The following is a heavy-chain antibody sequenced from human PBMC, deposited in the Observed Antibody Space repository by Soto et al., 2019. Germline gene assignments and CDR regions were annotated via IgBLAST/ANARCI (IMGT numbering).Heavy chain of an antibody. CDR1: GLTISGKQY. J-gene: IGHJ3*01. Sequence: DVQLVESGGGLIQPGESLRLSCAAFGLTISGKQYVAWVRQAPGQGLEWVSGLYDVDGSFYADSVRGRFTTSSDSSKTTVYLQMHDLRPDDTAVYYCATWHERAHAYDVWGQGTTVTVSS. D-gene: IGHD1-1*01. V-gene: IGHV3-53*01. CDR2: LYDVDGS. CDR3: ATWHERAHAYDV.